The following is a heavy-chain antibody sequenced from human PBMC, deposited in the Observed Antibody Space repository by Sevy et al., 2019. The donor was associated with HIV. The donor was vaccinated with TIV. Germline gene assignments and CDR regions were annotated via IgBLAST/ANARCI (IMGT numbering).Heavy chain of an antibody. D-gene: IGHD3-10*01. Sequence: GGSLRLSCATSGFTFNSYAMSWVRQAPGKGLEWVSTISTGGGFTYYADSVKGRFSISRDNFNNTLFLQMNSLRADDTAMYYCAKDFLSPNYYGTHFDFWGQGTVVTVSS. CDR1: GFTFNSYA. J-gene: IGHJ4*02. CDR2: ISTGGGFT. CDR3: AKDFLSPNYYGTHFDF. V-gene: IGHV3-23*01.